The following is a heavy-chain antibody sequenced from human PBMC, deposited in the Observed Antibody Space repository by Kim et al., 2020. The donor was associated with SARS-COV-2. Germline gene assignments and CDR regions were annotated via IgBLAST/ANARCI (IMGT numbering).Heavy chain of an antibody. Sequence: NYSPSLKSRVTISVDKSKNQFSLKLGSVTAADTAVYYCARDLTGDNWFDPWGQGTLVTVSS. D-gene: IGHD7-27*01. CDR3: ARDLTGDNWFDP. V-gene: IGHV4-4*02. J-gene: IGHJ5*02.